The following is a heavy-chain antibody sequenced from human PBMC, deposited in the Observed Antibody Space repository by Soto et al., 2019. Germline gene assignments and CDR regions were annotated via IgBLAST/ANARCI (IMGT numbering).Heavy chain of an antibody. CDR3: ARVGATELYYYYYGMDV. CDR1: GGSISSSSYY. Sequence: TSETLSLTCTVSGGSISSSSYYWGWIRQPPGKGLEWIGSIYYSGSTYYNPSLKSRATISVDTSKNQFSLKLSSVTAADTAVYYCARVGATELYYYYYGMDVWGQGTTVTVSS. CDR2: IYYSGST. V-gene: IGHV4-39*01. J-gene: IGHJ6*02. D-gene: IGHD1-26*01.